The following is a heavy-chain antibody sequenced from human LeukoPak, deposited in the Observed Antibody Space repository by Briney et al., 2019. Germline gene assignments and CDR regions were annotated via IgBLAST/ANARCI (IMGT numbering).Heavy chain of an antibody. CDR3: AKVGDSSGWPYYFDY. D-gene: IGHD6-19*01. V-gene: IGHV3-30*18. CDR1: GFTFSSYG. Sequence: PGGSLRLSCAASGFTFSSYGMHWVRQAPGKGLEWVAVISYDGSNKYYADSVKGRFTISRDNSKNTLYLQMNSLRAEDTAVYYCAKVGDSSGWPYYFDYWGQGTLVTVSS. CDR2: ISYDGSNK. J-gene: IGHJ4*02.